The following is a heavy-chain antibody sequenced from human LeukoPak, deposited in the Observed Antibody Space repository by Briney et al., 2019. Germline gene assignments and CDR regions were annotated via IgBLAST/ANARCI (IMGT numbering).Heavy chain of an antibody. V-gene: IGHV1-8*01. D-gene: IGHD5-24*01. CDR3: ARGGGERHYYYYYGMDV. CDR2: MNPNSGNT. J-gene: IGHJ6*02. CDR1: GYTFTSYD. Sequence: GASVTVSFKASGYTFTSYDINWVRQATGQGLEWMGWMNPNSGNTGYAQKFQGRVTMTRNTSISTAYMELSSLRSEDTAVYYCARGGGERHYYYYYGMDVWGQGTTVTVSS.